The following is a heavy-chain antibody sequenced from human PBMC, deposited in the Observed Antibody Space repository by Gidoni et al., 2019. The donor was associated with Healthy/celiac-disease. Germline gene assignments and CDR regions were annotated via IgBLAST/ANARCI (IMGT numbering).Heavy chain of an antibody. CDR3: AKDLRRAVADYFDY. Sequence: QVQLVESGGGVVQPGGSLRLSCAASGSTFSSYGMHWVRQAPGKGLEWVAFIRYDGSNKYYADSVKGRFTISRDNSKNTLDLQMNSLRAEDTAVYYCAKDLRRAVADYFDYWGQGTLVTVSS. CDR2: IRYDGSNK. J-gene: IGHJ4*02. CDR1: GSTFSSYG. V-gene: IGHV3-30*02. D-gene: IGHD6-19*01.